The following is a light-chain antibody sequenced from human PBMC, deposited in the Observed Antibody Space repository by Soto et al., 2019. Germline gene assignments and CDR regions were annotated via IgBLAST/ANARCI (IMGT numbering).Light chain of an antibody. Sequence: DIVLTQSPAALSLSPGERATLSCRASESINRYLVWYQQKPGQAPRLLIYDASNRATGIPVRFSGSGSGTDFTLTISSLEPEDFAVYYCQQRGSFPLTFGGGTKVDIK. CDR1: ESINRY. CDR3: QQRGSFPLT. CDR2: DAS. J-gene: IGKJ4*01. V-gene: IGKV3-11*01.